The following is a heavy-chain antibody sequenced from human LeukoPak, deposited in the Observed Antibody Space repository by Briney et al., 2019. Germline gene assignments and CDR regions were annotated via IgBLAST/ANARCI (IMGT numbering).Heavy chain of an antibody. CDR2: ISAYNGNT. J-gene: IGHJ5*02. CDR3: ARRRDGYNHNWFDP. V-gene: IGHV1-18*01. D-gene: IGHD5-24*01. Sequence: GASVKVSCKASGYTFTSYGISWVRQAPGQGLEWMGWISAYNGNTNYAQKLQGRVTMTTDTSTSTAYMELRSLRSDDTAVYYCARRRDGYNHNWFDPWGQGTLVTVSS. CDR1: GYTFTSYG.